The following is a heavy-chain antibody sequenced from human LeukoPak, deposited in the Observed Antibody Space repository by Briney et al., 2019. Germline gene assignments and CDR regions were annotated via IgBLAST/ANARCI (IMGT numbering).Heavy chain of an antibody. CDR1: GFTFSSYG. D-gene: IGHD3-9*01. CDR3: ARREVTRAYYDILTGYYSSYYYYGMDV. J-gene: IGHJ6*02. CDR2: ISYDGSNK. V-gene: IGHV3-30*03. Sequence: GGSLRLSCAASGFTFSSYGMHWVRQAPGKGLEWVAVISYDGSNKYYADSVKGRFTISRDNSKNTLYLQMNSLRAEDTAVYYCARREVTRAYYDILTGYYSSYYYYGMDVWGQGTTVTVSS.